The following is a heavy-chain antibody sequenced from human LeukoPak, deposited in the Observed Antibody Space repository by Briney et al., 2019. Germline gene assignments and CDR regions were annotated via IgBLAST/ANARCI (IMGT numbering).Heavy chain of an antibody. D-gene: IGHD5-18*01. CDR1: GGSFSGYY. CDR3: ARGDVDTAMAPFDY. V-gene: IGHV4-34*01. Sequence: SETLSLTCAVYGGSFSGYYWSWIRQPPGKGLEWIGEINHSGSTNYNPSLKSRVTISVDTSKNQLSLKLSSVTAADTAVYYCARGDVDTAMAPFDYWGQGTLVTVSS. CDR2: INHSGST. J-gene: IGHJ4*02.